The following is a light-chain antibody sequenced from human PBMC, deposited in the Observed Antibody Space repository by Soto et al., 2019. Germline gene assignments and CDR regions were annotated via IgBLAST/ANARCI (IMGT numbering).Light chain of an antibody. CDR3: CSYAGSSTYV. Sequence: QSPLTQPASVSGSPGQSITISCTGTSSDVGNYNLVSWYQQHPGKAPKLMIYEGSKRPSGVSNRFSGSKSGNTASLTISILQAEDEADYYCCSYAGSSTYVFGTGTKV. CDR1: SSDVGNYNL. V-gene: IGLV2-23*01. J-gene: IGLJ1*01. CDR2: EGS.